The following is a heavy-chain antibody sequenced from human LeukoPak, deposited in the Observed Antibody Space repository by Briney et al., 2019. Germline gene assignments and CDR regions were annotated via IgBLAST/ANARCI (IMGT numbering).Heavy chain of an antibody. CDR3: ARDLGERIAAAGIPPGTNYYYYYYMDV. V-gene: IGHV3-21*01. D-gene: IGHD6-13*01. J-gene: IGHJ6*03. CDR2: ISSSSSYI. CDR1: GFTFSSYS. Sequence: GGSLRLSCAASGFTFSSYSMNWVRQAPGKGLEWGSSISSSSSYIYYADSVKGRFTISRDNAKNSLYLQMNSLRAEDTAVYYCARDLGERIAAAGIPPGTNYYYYYYMDVWGKGTTVTVSS.